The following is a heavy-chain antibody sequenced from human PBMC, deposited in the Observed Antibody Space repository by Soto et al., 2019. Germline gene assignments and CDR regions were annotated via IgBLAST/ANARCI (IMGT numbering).Heavy chain of an antibody. CDR3: ASAAYASSWNWFDP. CDR1: GFNFRSYA. Sequence: QVQLVESGGGVVQAGRSLRLSCAASGFNFRSYAIHWVRQTPGKGLEWVAVISYDGSLEYYADSVKGRFTISRDNSKNTLYLQMDSLRGGDTAVYYGASAAYASSWNWFDPWGQGTLVTVSS. J-gene: IGHJ5*02. CDR2: ISYDGSLE. V-gene: IGHV3-30*04. D-gene: IGHD6-13*01.